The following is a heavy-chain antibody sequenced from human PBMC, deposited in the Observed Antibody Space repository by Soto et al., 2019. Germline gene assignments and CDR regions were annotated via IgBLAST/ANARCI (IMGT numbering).Heavy chain of an antibody. J-gene: IGHJ6*02. V-gene: IGHV4-39*07. Sequence: PSETLSLTCTVSGGSISTSSHYWGWIRLTQGKGLEWIGNINHSGSTNYNPSLKSRVTISVDTSKNQFSLKLSSVTAADTAVYYCARGVVVVAAIQGKENYYGMDVWGQGTTVTVS. CDR2: INHSGST. D-gene: IGHD2-15*01. CDR1: GGSISTSSHY. CDR3: ARGVVVVAAIQGKENYYGMDV.